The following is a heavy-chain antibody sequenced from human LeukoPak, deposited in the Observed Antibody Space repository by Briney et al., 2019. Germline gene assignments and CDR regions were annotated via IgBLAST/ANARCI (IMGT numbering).Heavy chain of an antibody. D-gene: IGHD3-22*01. Sequence: KTGGSLRLSCAASGFTFSSYSMNWVRQAPGKGLEWASSISSSSSYIYYADSVKGRFTISRDNAKNSLYLQMNSLRAEDTAVYCCARVFSSLWDSSGKVIDYWGQGTLVTVSS. V-gene: IGHV3-21*01. CDR3: ARVFSSLWDSSGKVIDY. CDR2: ISSSSSYI. J-gene: IGHJ4*02. CDR1: GFTFSSYS.